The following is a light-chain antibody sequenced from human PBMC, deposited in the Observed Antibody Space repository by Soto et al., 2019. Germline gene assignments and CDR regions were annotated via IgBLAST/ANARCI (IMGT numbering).Light chain of an antibody. CDR2: GAS. Sequence: EIVLTQSPGTLSLSPGERATLSCRASQSVASSYLAWYQQKPGQAPRLLIYGASSRATGIPDRFSGSESGTDFTLTISRLEPDDFAVYYCQQYGSSPLTFGGGTKVEIK. V-gene: IGKV3-20*01. CDR3: QQYGSSPLT. J-gene: IGKJ4*01. CDR1: QSVASSY.